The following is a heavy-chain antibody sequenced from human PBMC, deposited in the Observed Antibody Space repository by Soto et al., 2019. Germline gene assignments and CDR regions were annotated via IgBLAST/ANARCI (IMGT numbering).Heavy chain of an antibody. CDR2: LWYDGSSE. Sequence: QVHLVESGGGVVQPGRSLRLSCAASGFSFSFSGMHWVRQAPGKGLEWVTSLWYDGSSENYADSVKGRFTISRDNSKNTLYLQMDSLRAEDTAIYHCARGLAKVAGGAFDIWGLGTMVTVSS. J-gene: IGHJ3*02. CDR3: ARGLAKVAGGAFDI. D-gene: IGHD3-16*01. V-gene: IGHV3-33*01. CDR1: GFSFSFSG.